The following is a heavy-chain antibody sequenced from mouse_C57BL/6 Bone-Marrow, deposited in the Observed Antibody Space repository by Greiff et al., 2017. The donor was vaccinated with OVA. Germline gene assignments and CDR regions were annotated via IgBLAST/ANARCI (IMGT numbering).Heavy chain of an antibody. Sequence: EVKLMESGGGLVKPGGSLKLSCAASGFTFSDYGMHWVRQAPEKGLEWVAYISSGSSTIYYADTVKGRFTISRDNAKNTLFLQMTSLRSEDTAMYYCARRWDVGYWGQGTTLTVSS. CDR2: ISSGSSTI. V-gene: IGHV5-17*01. CDR1: GFTFSDYG. J-gene: IGHJ2*01. D-gene: IGHD4-1*01. CDR3: ARRWDVGY.